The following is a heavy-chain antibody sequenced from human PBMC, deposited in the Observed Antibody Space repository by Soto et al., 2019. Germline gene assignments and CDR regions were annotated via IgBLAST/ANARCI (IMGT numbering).Heavy chain of an antibody. CDR2: IYPGDSDT. CDR1: GYSFTSYW. J-gene: IGHJ6*02. Sequence: GESLKISCKGSGYSFTSYWIGWVRQMPGKGLEWMGIIYPGDSDTRYSPSFQGQVTISADKSISTAYLHWSSLKASDTAMYYCARGYYDYVWGGYRPSGMDVWGQGTTVTVSS. CDR3: ARGYYDYVWGGYRPSGMDV. V-gene: IGHV5-51*01. D-gene: IGHD3-16*02.